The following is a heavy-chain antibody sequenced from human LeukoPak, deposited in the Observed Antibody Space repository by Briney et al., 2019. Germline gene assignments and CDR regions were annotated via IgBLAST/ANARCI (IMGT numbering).Heavy chain of an antibody. V-gene: IGHV1-8*01. CDR1: GYTFTSYD. D-gene: IGHD5-12*01. CDR3: ARYSGYASTYYYYGMDV. Sequence: ASVKVSCKASGYTFTSYDINWVRQATGQGLEWMGWMNPNSGNTGYAQKFQGRVTMTRNTSISTAYMELSSLRSEDTAVYYCARYSGYASTYYYYGMDVWGQGTTVTVSS. CDR2: MNPNSGNT. J-gene: IGHJ6*02.